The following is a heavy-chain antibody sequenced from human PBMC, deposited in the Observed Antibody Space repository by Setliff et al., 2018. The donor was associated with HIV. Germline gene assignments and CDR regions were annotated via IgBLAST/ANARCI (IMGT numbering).Heavy chain of an antibody. V-gene: IGHV4-4*07. CDR1: GGSISSYY. D-gene: IGHD3-10*01. CDR2: IYASGST. J-gene: IGHJ6*03. Sequence: KPPETLSLTCTVSGGSISSYYWSWIRQPPGKGLEWIGHIYASGSTKYNPSLESRVTMSVDTSRTQFSLKLRSVTAADTAVYYCARVGASGVPSTMDYYYYMDVWGKGTTVTVTS. CDR3: ARVGASGVPSTMDYYYYMDV.